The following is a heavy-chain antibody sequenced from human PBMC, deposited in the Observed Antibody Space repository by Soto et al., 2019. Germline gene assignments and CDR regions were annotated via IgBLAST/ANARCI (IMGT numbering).Heavy chain of an antibody. CDR2: INAGNGNT. D-gene: IGHD3-9*01. CDR1: GYALSSYG. Sequence: ASVEVSCKDCGYALSSYGMRWVRQAPGQRLEWMGWINAGNGNTKYSQKCQGRVTITRDTSASTAYMELSSLRSEDTAVYYWARDLSIWTGYPTDFDDWGPGTLVPVSS. V-gene: IGHV1-3*01. J-gene: IGHJ4*02. CDR3: ARDLSIWTGYPTDFDD.